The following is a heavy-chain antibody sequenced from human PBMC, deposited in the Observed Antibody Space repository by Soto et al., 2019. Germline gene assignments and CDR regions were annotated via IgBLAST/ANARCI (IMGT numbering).Heavy chain of an antibody. Sequence: QVQLQESGPELVKPSGTLSLICTVSGGYISSNHWWSWVRQSPGKGLEWVGEIYHDDSNIYNPSFKSRVSISIDDSKNQIPLKLSSVTAADTAVYYCARTAEMATHFDYWGQGSLVTVSS. CDR2: IYHDDSN. CDR3: ARTAEMATHFDY. J-gene: IGHJ4*02. V-gene: IGHV4-4*02. CDR1: GGYISSNHW. D-gene: IGHD2-15*01.